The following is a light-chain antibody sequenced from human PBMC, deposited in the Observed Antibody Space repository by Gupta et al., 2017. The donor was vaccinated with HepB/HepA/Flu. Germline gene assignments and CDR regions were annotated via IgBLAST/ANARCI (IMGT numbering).Light chain of an antibody. J-gene: IGKJ1*01. Sequence: VMSPSPATLSVSPGERATLSCRASQSVSSNLAWYQQKPGQAPRLLIYGASTRATGIPARFSGSGSGTEFTLTISSLQSEDFAVYYCQQYNNWPPWTFGQGTKVEIK. CDR3: QQYNNWPPWT. V-gene: IGKV3-15*01. CDR1: QSVSSN. CDR2: GAS.